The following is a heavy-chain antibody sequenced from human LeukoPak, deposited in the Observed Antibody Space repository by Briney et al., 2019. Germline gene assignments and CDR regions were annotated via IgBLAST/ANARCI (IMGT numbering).Heavy chain of an antibody. J-gene: IGHJ4*02. CDR2: INAGNGNT. Sequence: ASVKVSCKASGYTFTGYYMHWVRQAPGQGLEWMGWINAGNGNTKYSQEFQGRVTITRDTSASTAYMELSSLRSEDMAVYYCARDRVGAIDYWGQGTLVTVSS. CDR1: GYTFTGYY. V-gene: IGHV1-3*03. D-gene: IGHD1-26*01. CDR3: ARDRVGAIDY.